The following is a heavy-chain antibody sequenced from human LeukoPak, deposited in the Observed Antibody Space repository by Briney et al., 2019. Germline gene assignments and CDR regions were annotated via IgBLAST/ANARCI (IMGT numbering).Heavy chain of an antibody. V-gene: IGHV4-59*01. Sequence: SETLSLTCTVPGGSISSYYWSWIRQPPGKGLEWIGYIYYSGSTNYNPSLKSRVTISVDTSKNQFSLKLSSVTAADTAVYYCARDCDYAAFDIWGQGTMVTVSS. D-gene: IGHD4-17*01. CDR2: IYYSGST. J-gene: IGHJ3*02. CDR3: ARDCDYAAFDI. CDR1: GGSISSYY.